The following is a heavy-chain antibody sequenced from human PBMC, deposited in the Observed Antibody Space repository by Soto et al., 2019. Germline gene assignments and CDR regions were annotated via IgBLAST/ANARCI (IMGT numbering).Heavy chain of an antibody. V-gene: IGHV1-69*12. CDR3: ATHPEGVTANDYSGMDV. D-gene: IGHD2-21*02. Sequence: QVQLVQSGPEVKKPGSSVKVSCKASGGTFSSYAISWVRQAPGQGLEWMGGIIPIFGTADYAQKFQGRVTITAVECTRTADMELSSMRSEDTAVYYCATHPEGVTANDYSGMDVWGQGTTVTVSS. CDR1: GGTFSSYA. CDR2: IIPIFGTA. J-gene: IGHJ6*02.